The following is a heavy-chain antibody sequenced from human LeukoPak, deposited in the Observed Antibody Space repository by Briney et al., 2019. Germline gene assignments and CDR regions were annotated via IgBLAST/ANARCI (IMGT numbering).Heavy chain of an antibody. Sequence: SETLSLTCTVSGASIRTFYWTWIRQPPGKGLEWIAYISYSGGTTYNPSLKSRVTISLDTSKNQFSLNLNSLTAADTAVYYCARGIGNSRGTRFDPWGQGTLVTVSS. J-gene: IGHJ5*02. V-gene: IGHV4-59*01. CDR1: GASIRTFY. D-gene: IGHD3-22*01. CDR3: ARGIGNSRGTRFDP. CDR2: ISYSGGT.